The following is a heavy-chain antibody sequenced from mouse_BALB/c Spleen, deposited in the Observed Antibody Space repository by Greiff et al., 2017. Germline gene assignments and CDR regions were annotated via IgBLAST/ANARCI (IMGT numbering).Heavy chain of an antibody. CDR3: ARVDGSSYDYAMDY. CDR2: IYPYNGGT. D-gene: IGHD1-1*01. Sequence: EVQGVESGPELVKPGASVKISCKASGYTFTDYNTHWVKQSHGKSLEWIGYIYPYNGGTGYNQKFKSKATLTVDNSSSTAYMELRSLTSEDSAVYYCARVDGSSYDYAMDYWGQGTSVTVSS. J-gene: IGHJ4*01. CDR1: GYTFTDYN. V-gene: IGHV1S29*02.